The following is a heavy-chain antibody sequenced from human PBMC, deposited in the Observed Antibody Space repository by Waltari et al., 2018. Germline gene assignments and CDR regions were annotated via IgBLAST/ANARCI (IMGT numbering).Heavy chain of an antibody. CDR2: ISAYNANT. Sequence: QVQLVQSGAEVKKRGASGKVSRTASGYTFNRLGISWVRQAPGQGLEWMGWISAYNANTNYAQKFQGRVTMTTDTSTRTAYMELRSLRSADTAVYYCARDYGSGYGLFDYWGQGTLVTVSS. CDR3: ARDYGSGYGLFDY. D-gene: IGHD3-10*01. V-gene: IGHV1-18*01. J-gene: IGHJ4*02. CDR1: GYTFNRLG.